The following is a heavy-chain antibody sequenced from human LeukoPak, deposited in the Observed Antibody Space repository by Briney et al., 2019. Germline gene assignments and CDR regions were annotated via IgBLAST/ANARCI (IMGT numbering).Heavy chain of an antibody. CDR3: ARVRSGCLDY. Sequence: SETLSLTCTVSGGSISSYYWSWIRQPPGKGLEWIGYIYYSGSTNYNPSLKSRVTISVDTSKNQFSLKLSSVTAADTAVYYCARVRSGCLDYWGQGTLVTVSS. CDR2: IYYSGST. J-gene: IGHJ4*02. CDR1: GGSISSYY. V-gene: IGHV4-59*01. D-gene: IGHD2-2*01.